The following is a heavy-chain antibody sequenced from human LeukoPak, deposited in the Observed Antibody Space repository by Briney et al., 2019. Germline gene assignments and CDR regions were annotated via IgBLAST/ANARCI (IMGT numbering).Heavy chain of an antibody. J-gene: IGHJ4*02. CDR1: GGSTSSYY. V-gene: IGHV4-59*12. Sequence: SETLSLTCTVSGGSTSSYYWSWIRQPPGKGLEWIGYIYYSGSTNYNPSLKSRVTISVDTSKNQFSLKLSSVTAADTAVYYCARIYSPYYFDYWGQGTLVTVSS. CDR2: IYYSGST. D-gene: IGHD5-18*01. CDR3: ARIYSPYYFDY.